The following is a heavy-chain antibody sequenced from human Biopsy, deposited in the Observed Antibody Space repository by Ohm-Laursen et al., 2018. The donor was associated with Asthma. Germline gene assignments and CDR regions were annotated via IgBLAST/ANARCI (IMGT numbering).Heavy chain of an antibody. D-gene: IGHD3-9*01. Sequence: ASVKVSCKASGYNFISFAIHWVRQAPGQRLEWMGWVNTGNGDTRYSQRFQGRVTITRDTSASTAYMELRSLRSEDTATYYCARTYYDFLTGQVKDVFGVWGQGTMVTVSS. CDR2: VNTGNGDT. J-gene: IGHJ3*01. V-gene: IGHV1-3*04. CDR1: GYNFISFA. CDR3: ARTYYDFLTGQVKDVFGV.